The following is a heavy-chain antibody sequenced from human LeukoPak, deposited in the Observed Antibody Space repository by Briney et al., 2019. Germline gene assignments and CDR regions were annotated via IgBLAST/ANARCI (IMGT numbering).Heavy chain of an antibody. CDR1: GGTFSSYS. J-gene: IGHJ5*02. D-gene: IGHD2-21*01. CDR3: ARGPEVVIAINWFDP. V-gene: IGHV1-69*13. Sequence: SVKVSCKASGGTFSSYSISWVRQATGQGLEWMGGIIPIFGTANYAQKFQGRVTITADESTSTAYMELSSLRSEDTAVYYCARGPEVVIAINWFDPWGQGTLVTVSS. CDR2: IIPIFGTA.